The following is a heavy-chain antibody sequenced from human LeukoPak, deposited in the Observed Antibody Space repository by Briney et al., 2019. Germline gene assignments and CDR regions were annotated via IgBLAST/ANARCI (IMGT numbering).Heavy chain of an antibody. CDR3: ARGSPHYYGDYLSSYFDY. CDR2: IIPILGIA. Sequence: SVKVSCKASGGTFTSYAISWVRQAPGQGLEWMGRIIPILGIANYAQKFQGRVTITADKSTCTAYMELSSLRSEDTAVYYCARGSPHYYGDYLSSYFDYWGQGTLVTVSS. D-gene: IGHD4-17*01. V-gene: IGHV1-69*04. J-gene: IGHJ4*02. CDR1: GGTFTSYA.